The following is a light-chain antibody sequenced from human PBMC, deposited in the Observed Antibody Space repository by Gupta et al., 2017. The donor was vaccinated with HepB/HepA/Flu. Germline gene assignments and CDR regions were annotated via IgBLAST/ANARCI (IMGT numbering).Light chain of an antibody. CDR3: ATWDDSLNGPV. Sequence: QTVLTQPPSASGTPGQRVTISCSGSNSNIGSNSVNWYQQFPVTAPKVLIYNNNQRPSGGPDRFSGSKSGTSASLAINGLHSDDESDYYCATWDDSLNGPVFGGGTKLTVL. CDR2: NNN. J-gene: IGLJ2*01. CDR1: NSNIGSNS. V-gene: IGLV1-44*01.